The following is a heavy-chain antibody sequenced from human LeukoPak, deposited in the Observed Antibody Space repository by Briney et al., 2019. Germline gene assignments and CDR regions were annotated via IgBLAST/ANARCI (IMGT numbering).Heavy chain of an antibody. CDR2: IYSDGST. D-gene: IGHD1-1*01. V-gene: IGHV3-66*02. J-gene: IGHJ4*02. CDR3: AKLPSF. Sequence: GGSLRLSCAASGFTVSSHYMTWVRQAPGKGLEWVSVIYSDGSTYYADSVKGRFTTSRDNSKNTLYPQMSGLRADDTAVYYCAKLPSFWGQGTLVTVSS. CDR1: GFTVSSHY.